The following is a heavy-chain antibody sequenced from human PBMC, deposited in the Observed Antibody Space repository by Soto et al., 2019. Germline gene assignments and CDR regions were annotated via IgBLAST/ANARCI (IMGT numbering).Heavy chain of an antibody. J-gene: IGHJ4*02. Sequence: SETLSLTCAVYGGSFSGYYWSWIRQPPGKGLEWIGESNHSGSTNYNPSLKSRVTISVDTSKNQFSLKLSSVTAADTAVYYCARRGGIDTAMVKFDYWGQGTLVTVSS. V-gene: IGHV4-34*01. CDR1: GGSFSGYY. CDR3: ARRGGIDTAMVKFDY. CDR2: SNHSGST. D-gene: IGHD5-18*01.